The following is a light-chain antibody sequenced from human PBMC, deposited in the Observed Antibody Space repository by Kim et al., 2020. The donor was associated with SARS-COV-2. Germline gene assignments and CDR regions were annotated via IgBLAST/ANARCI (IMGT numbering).Light chain of an antibody. J-gene: IGLJ3*02. CDR2: GKN. CDR3: NSRDSDGFNWV. Sequence: SSELTQDPAVSVALGQTVRITCQGDSLRTYYATWYQQKPGQAPVLVIYGKNNRPSGIPDRFSGSISGNTASLTITGAQAEDEADYYCNSRDSDGFNWVFGGGTQLTVL. V-gene: IGLV3-19*01. CDR1: SLRTYY.